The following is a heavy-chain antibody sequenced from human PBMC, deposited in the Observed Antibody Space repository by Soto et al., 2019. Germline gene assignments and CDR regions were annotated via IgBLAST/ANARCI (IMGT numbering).Heavy chain of an antibody. V-gene: IGHV1-3*01. Sequence: VSVKLYCKASGYTFSSYARHWVRQAPGQRLEWMGWINAGNGNTKYSQKFQGRVTITRDTSASTAYMELSSLRSEDTAVYYCARGGSNYGRWFDPWGQGTLLTVSS. D-gene: IGHD4-4*01. CDR1: GYTFSSYA. J-gene: IGHJ5*02. CDR3: ARGGSNYGRWFDP. CDR2: INAGNGNT.